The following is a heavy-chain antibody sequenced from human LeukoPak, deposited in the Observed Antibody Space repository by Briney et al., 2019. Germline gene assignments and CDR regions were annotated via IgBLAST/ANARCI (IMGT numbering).Heavy chain of an antibody. CDR2: FDVIDGET. J-gene: IGHJ4*02. V-gene: IGHV1-24*01. D-gene: IGHD5-18*01. Sequence: ASVKVSCTVSGSSLTELSFYLVRQAPGKGLEWMGGFDVIDGETFYAQKFQGRVTMTEDSSADTPYMELRSLTSDDTALYYCAAGRPYSLLDYWGQGTLVTVSS. CDR3: AAGRPYSLLDY. CDR1: GSSLTELS.